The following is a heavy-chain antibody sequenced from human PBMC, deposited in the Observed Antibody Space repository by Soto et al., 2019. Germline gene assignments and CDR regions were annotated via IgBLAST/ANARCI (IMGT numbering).Heavy chain of an antibody. J-gene: IGHJ6*02. CDR3: AREYSSSSSDYYYGMDV. CDR1: GGSISSSSYY. V-gene: IGHV4-39*02. D-gene: IGHD6-6*01. CDR2: IYYSGST. Sequence: QLQLQESGPGLVKPSETLSLTCTVSGGSISSSSYYWGWIRQPPGKGLEWIGSIYYSGSTYYNPSLKSRVTISVDTSKNQFSLKLSSVTAADTAVYYCAREYSSSSSDYYYGMDVWGQGTTVTVSS.